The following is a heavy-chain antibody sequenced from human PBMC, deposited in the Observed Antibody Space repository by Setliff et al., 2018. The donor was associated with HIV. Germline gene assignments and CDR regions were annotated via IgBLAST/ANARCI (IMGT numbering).Heavy chain of an antibody. CDR2: INHSGHT. CDR3: VIRRNFDWLMRSGPFDD. V-gene: IGHV4-34*01. D-gene: IGHD3-9*01. J-gene: IGHJ4*02. Sequence: SETLSLTCAVYGGSLSGFYWSWIRQPPGKGLEWIGEINHSGHTNYNSSLKSRVTVSVDTSKNQFSLEVKSVTAADTAVYYCVIRRNFDWLMRSGPFDDWGQGLLVTVSS. CDR1: GGSLSGFY.